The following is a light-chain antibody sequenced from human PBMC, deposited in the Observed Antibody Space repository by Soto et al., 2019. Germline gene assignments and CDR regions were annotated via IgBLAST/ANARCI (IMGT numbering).Light chain of an antibody. CDR3: QQYGSSLWT. J-gene: IGKJ1*01. CDR1: QSVSTPY. Sequence: ENVLTQSPGTLSLSPGERAILSCRASQSVSTPYLAWYQQKPGQAPRLLIYSTSTRASGIPDRFSGSGSGTDFTLTISRLEPEDFAVYYCQQYGSSLWTFGQGTKVEIK. V-gene: IGKV3-20*01. CDR2: STS.